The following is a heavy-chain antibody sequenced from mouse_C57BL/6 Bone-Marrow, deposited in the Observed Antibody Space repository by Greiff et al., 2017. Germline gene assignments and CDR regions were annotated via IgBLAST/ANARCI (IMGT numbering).Heavy chain of an antibody. J-gene: IGHJ3*01. CDR1: GYTFTSYW. Sequence: QVQLQQPGAELVKPGASVKLSCKASGYTFTSYWMHWVKQRPGQGLEWIGLIHPNSGSTNYNEKFKSKATLTVANSSSTAYMQLSSLTSEDSAVYYCAREGSSGYWFADWGQGTLVTVAA. CDR2: IHPNSGST. D-gene: IGHD3-2*02. CDR3: AREGSSGYWFAD. V-gene: IGHV1-64*01.